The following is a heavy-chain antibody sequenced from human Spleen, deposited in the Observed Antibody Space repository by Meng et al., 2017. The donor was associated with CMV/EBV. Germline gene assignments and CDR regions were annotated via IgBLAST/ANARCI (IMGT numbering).Heavy chain of an antibody. CDR1: GYTFTGDY. CDR2: INPNNGDT. D-gene: IGHD3-3*01. CDR3: AALGAFWSGYQNY. J-gene: IGHJ4*02. V-gene: IGHV1-2*07. Sequence: CKDSGYTFTGDYMHWVRQAPGQGLEWMGWINPNNGDTNYALEFQGRVTMTRDTSISTAYMELRRLRSDDTAVYYCAALGAFWSGYQNYWGQGTLVTVSS.